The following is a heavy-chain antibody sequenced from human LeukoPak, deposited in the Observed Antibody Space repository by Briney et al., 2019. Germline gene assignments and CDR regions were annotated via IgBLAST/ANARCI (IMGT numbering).Heavy chain of an antibody. V-gene: IGHV4-39*02. J-gene: IGHJ5*02. D-gene: IGHD6-13*01. Sequence: SGTLSLTCGVSGGSITTTNYWGWLRQPPGKGLEWIGSIQHTGTTFYNPSLKSRVTISVDTSKNQFSLTLNSVTAADTAVYYCARAHFIYSITWFWFDPWGQGTLVTVSS. CDR3: ARAHFIYSITWFWFDP. CDR2: IQHTGTT. CDR1: GGSITTTNY.